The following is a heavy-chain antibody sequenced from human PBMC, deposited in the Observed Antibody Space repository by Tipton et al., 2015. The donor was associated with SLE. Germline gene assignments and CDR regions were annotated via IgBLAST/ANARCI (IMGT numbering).Heavy chain of an antibody. J-gene: IGHJ4*02. CDR2: IIPIFGTA. CDR3: ARDGGGIAVAGTAFDY. CDR1: GGTFSSYA. V-gene: IGHV1-69*06. Sequence: QLVQSGAEVKRPGSSVKVSCKASGGTFSSYAISWVRQAPGQGLEWMGGIIPIFGTANYAQKFQGRVTITADKSTSTAYMELSSLRSEDTAVYYCARDGGGIAVAGTAFDYWGQGTLVTVSS. D-gene: IGHD6-19*01.